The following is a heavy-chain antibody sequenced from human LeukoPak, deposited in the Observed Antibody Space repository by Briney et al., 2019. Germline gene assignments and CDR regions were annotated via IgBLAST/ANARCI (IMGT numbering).Heavy chain of an antibody. CDR1: GGSFSGYY. Sequence: SETLSLTCAVYGGSFSGYYWSWTRQPPGKGLEWIGEINHSGSTNYNPSLKSRVTISVDTSKNQFSLKLSSVTAADTAVYYCARGRVDIVVVVAAPRDYYYGMDVWGKGTTVTVSS. CDR2: INHSGST. V-gene: IGHV4-34*01. D-gene: IGHD2-15*01. J-gene: IGHJ6*04. CDR3: ARGRVDIVVVVAAPRDYYYGMDV.